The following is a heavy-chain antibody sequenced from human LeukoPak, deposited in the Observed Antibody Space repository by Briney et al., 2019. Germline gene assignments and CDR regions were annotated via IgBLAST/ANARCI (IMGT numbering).Heavy chain of an antibody. Sequence: SVKVSCKASGGTFSSYAISWVRQAPGQGLEWMGGIIPIFGTANYAQKFQGRVTITADESTSTAYMELSSLRSEDTAVYYCASSEERWLLSAGLAGAFDIWGQGTMVTVSS. CDR1: GGTFSSYA. D-gene: IGHD5-24*01. CDR2: IIPIFGTA. V-gene: IGHV1-69*01. CDR3: ASSEERWLLSAGLAGAFDI. J-gene: IGHJ3*02.